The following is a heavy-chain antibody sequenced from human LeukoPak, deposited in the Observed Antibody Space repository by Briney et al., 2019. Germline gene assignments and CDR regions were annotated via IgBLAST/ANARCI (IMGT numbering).Heavy chain of an antibody. CDR1: GFTFSSYA. Sequence: PGGSLRLSCAASGFTFSSYAMSWVRLAPGKGLEWVSGISWNSGYIGYADSVKGRFTISRDNSKNSLYLQMDSLRPEDTALYYCVTAGGTGDKYYFMDVWGKGTTVTVSS. J-gene: IGHJ6*03. D-gene: IGHD6-13*01. CDR2: ISWNSGYI. CDR3: VTAGGTGDKYYFMDV. V-gene: IGHV3-9*01.